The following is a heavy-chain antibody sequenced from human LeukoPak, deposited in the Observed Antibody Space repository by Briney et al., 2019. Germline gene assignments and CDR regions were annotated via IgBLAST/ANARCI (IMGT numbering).Heavy chain of an antibody. CDR3: ARAQTGASYSYYYYYGMDV. J-gene: IGHJ6*02. CDR1: GFTFSSYG. V-gene: IGHV3-33*01. Sequence: PGRSLRLSCAASGFTFSSYGMHWVRQAPGKGLEWVAVIWYDGSNKYYADSVKGRFTISRDNSKNTLYLQVNSLRAEDTAVYYCARAQTGASYSYYYYYGMDVWGQGTTVTVSS. D-gene: IGHD1-26*01. CDR2: IWYDGSNK.